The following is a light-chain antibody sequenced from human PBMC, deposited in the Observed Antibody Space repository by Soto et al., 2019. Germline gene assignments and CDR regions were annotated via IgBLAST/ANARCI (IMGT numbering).Light chain of an antibody. CDR1: QSVSSSY. CDR2: AAS. Sequence: EIVLTQSPGTLSLSPGDRATLSCRASQSVSSSYLAWYQQQPGQAPRLIIYAASIRTTGIPDRFSGSCSGTDFTITISRLEAEDFAVYYCQQYGSSPPITFGQGTRLEIK. CDR3: QQYGSSPPIT. V-gene: IGKV3-20*01. J-gene: IGKJ5*01.